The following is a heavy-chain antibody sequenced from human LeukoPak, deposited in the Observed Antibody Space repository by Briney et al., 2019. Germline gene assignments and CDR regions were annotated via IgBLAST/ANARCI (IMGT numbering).Heavy chain of an antibody. V-gene: IGHV4-4*02. Sequence: PSGTLSLTCTVYGGSIKNDYWWTWVRQSPGKGLAWIGEIYYTGSVNYNLSLGSRVTISRDTSKSQFSLMLRSVTAADTAVYYCARHYDLWSAYSYWGQGLLVTVSS. D-gene: IGHD3-3*01. CDR2: IYYTGSV. CDR1: GGSIKNDYW. CDR3: ARHYDLWSAYSY. J-gene: IGHJ4*02.